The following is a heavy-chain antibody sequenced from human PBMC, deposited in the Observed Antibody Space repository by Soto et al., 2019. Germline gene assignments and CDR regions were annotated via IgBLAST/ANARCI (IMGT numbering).Heavy chain of an antibody. Sequence: ASVKVSCKASGYTFTSYGISWVRQAPGQRLEWMGWINAGNGNTKYSQKFQGRVTITRDTSASTAYMELSSLRSEDTAVYYCARSIVVVTALDYWGQGTLVTVSS. J-gene: IGHJ4*02. CDR2: INAGNGNT. D-gene: IGHD2-21*02. V-gene: IGHV1-3*01. CDR1: GYTFTSYG. CDR3: ARSIVVVTALDY.